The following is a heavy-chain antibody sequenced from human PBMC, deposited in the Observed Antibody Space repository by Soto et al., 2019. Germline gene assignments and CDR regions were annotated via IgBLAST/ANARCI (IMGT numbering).Heavy chain of an antibody. V-gene: IGHV4-59*01. CDR2: IYYSGST. CDR1: GGSISSYY. CDR3: ARIHFGYCSGGSCYGWFDP. Sequence: NPSETLSLTCTVSGGSISSYYWSWIRQPPGKGLEWIGYIYYSGSTNYNPSLKSRVTISVDTSKNQFSLKLSSVTAADTAVYYCARIHFGYCSGGSCYGWFDPWGQGTLVTVSS. D-gene: IGHD2-15*01. J-gene: IGHJ5*02.